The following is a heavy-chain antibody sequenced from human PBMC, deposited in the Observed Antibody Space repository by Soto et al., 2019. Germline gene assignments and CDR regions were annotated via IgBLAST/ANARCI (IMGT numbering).Heavy chain of an antibody. D-gene: IGHD6-6*01. V-gene: IGHV4-31*03. CDR1: GGSISSGANY. Sequence: QVQLQESGPGLVKPSQTLSLTCTVSGGSISSGANYWSWIRQHPGKGLEWIGYLYYSGSTYYNPSLRSRVAISVDTSKNQFSLKLNSVTVADTAVYYCAREGTSSSYDYWGQGTLVTVSS. J-gene: IGHJ4*02. CDR2: LYYSGST. CDR3: AREGTSSSYDY.